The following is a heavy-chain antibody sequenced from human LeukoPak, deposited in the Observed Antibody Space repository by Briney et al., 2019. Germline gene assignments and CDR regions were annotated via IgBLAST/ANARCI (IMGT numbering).Heavy chain of an antibody. J-gene: IGHJ5*02. CDR1: GGAFSGYY. V-gene: IGHV4-34*01. CDR2: ISQSGAT. CDR3: ARGFSFDP. Sequence: SETLSLTCAVYGGAFSGYYWSWLRQPPGKGLEWIGEISQSGATNYNPSLKSRITITVGTSKNQYSLKLTSVTAADTAMYYCARGFSFDPWGQGTLVTVSS.